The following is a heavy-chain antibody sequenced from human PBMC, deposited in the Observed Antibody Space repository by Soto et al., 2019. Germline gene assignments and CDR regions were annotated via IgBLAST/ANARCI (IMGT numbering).Heavy chain of an antibody. CDR1: GFTFSSYV. V-gene: IGHV3-23*01. Sequence: GGSLRLSCAASGFTFSSYVMSWVRQAPGKGLEWVSSISGSGGSTYYADSVKGRFTISRDNAKNTLYLQMNSLRAEDTAVYYCVRGEGGWETYWGQGTLVTVSS. CDR3: VRGEGGWETY. CDR2: ISGSGGST. D-gene: IGHD6-19*01. J-gene: IGHJ4*02.